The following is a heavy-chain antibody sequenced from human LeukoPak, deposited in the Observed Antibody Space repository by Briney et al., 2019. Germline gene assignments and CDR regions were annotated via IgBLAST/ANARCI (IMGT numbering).Heavy chain of an antibody. CDR3: TTDARRSGRYFG. Sequence: GGSLRPSCVASGFTFGNAWMSWVRQAPGKGLEWVGRIKSKTDGGTTDYAAPVKGRFTISRDDSKNTLYLEMNSLKTEDTAVYYCTTDARRSGRYFGWGQGTLVTVSS. CDR1: GFTFGNAW. V-gene: IGHV3-15*01. J-gene: IGHJ4*02. D-gene: IGHD1-26*01. CDR2: IKSKTDGGTT.